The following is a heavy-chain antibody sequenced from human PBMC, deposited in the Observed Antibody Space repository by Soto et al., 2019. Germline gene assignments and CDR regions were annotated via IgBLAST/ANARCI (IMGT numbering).Heavy chain of an antibody. V-gene: IGHV1-18*04. Sequence: ASVKVSCKASGYTFNTHGITWVRQAPGQGLEWMGWISGYSGNTNYEQKFLGRASMTKDTSTNTTYTELRRLRSGDTAVYYFARGGQCTSTSCYRDFYRGMYVWGQGTTVTVSS. CDR2: ISGYSGNT. CDR1: GYTFNTHG. J-gene: IGHJ6*02. D-gene: IGHD2-2*01. CDR3: ARGGQCTSTSCYRDFYRGMYV.